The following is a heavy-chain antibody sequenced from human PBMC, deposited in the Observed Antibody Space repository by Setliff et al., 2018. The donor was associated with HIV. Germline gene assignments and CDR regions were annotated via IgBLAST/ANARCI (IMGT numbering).Heavy chain of an antibody. Sequence: SETLSLTCTVSGGTISSYYWSWIRQPPGKGLEWIGYIYTSGSTNYNPSLKSRVTISVDTSKNQFSLKLSSVTAADTAVYYCARGLAFYDPGGFDYWGQGTLVTVSS. CDR1: GGTISSYY. J-gene: IGHJ4*02. V-gene: IGHV4-4*09. D-gene: IGHD3-22*01. CDR2: IYTSGST. CDR3: ARGLAFYDPGGFDY.